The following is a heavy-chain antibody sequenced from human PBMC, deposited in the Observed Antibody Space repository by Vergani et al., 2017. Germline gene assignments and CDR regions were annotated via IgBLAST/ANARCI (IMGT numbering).Heavy chain of an antibody. J-gene: IGHJ4*02. Sequence: QVQLVQSGAEVKKPGASVKVFCKASGYNFTDYFMHWVRQAPGQGREWMGWINPNSGGTNYAQKFQGRVTMTRDTSISTAYMELSNLRFDDTAVYYCAGVGTSCSRDYVDYWGQGTLVTVSS. V-gene: IGHV1-2*02. CDR2: INPNSGGT. CDR3: AGVGTSCSRDYVDY. D-gene: IGHD2-2*01. CDR1: GYNFTDYF.